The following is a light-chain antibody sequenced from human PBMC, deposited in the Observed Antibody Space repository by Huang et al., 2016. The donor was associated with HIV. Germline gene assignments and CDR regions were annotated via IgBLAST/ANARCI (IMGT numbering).Light chain of an antibody. CDR3: QQYNSWPWT. CDR2: CVY. Sequence: IVMTQSPATLSVAPGKRVSLSCRASQSVSNNLVWYQQKPGQVPRLLMYCVYTRATGVPARFSGSGSGTDFTLTVSSLQPEDFAVYYCQQYNSWPWTFGQGTKVEIK. V-gene: IGKV3-15*01. J-gene: IGKJ1*01. CDR1: QSVSNN.